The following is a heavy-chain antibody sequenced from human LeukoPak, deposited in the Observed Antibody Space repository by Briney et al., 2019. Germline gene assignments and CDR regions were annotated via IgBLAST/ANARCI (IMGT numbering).Heavy chain of an antibody. Sequence: GGSLRLSCAASGFTFSSYSMNWVRQAPGKGLEWVSSISSSSSYIYYADSVKGRFTNSRDNAKNSLYLQMNSLRAEDTAVYYCARGHSGSPDAYWGQGALVTVSS. J-gene: IGHJ4*02. CDR2: ISSSSSYI. V-gene: IGHV3-21*01. CDR3: ARGHSGSPDAY. D-gene: IGHD1-26*01. CDR1: GFTFSSYS.